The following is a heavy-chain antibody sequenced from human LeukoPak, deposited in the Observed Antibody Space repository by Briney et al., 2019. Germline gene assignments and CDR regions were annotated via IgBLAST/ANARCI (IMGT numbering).Heavy chain of an antibody. D-gene: IGHD6-13*01. CDR1: GFTFSDYY. J-gene: IGHJ6*02. V-gene: IGHV3-11*01. CDR2: ISSRCSTI. Sequence: GGSLRLSCAASGFTFSDYYMSWIRQAPGKGLEWVSYISSRCSTIYYADSVKGRFTISRDNAKNSLYLQMNSLRAEDTAVYYCARDRFRQQLVIHYYYYGMDVWGQGTTVTVSS. CDR3: ARDRFRQQLVIHYYYYGMDV.